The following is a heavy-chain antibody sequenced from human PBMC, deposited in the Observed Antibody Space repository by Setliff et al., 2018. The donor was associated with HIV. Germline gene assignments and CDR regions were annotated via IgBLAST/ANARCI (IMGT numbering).Heavy chain of an antibody. J-gene: IGHJ4*02. CDR3: ASARIPTGGTSTSFDF. CDR1: GFTFSSYA. CDR2: SSNSESGGRT. D-gene: IGHD1-1*01. V-gene: IGHV3-23*01. Sequence: PGGSLRLSCAGSGFTFSSYAMTWVRQAPGKGLEWVSGSSNSESGGRTFYADSVKGRFTISRDNSKNTLYLQLNSLRPDDTGVYYCASARIPTGGTSTSFDFWGQGALVTVSS.